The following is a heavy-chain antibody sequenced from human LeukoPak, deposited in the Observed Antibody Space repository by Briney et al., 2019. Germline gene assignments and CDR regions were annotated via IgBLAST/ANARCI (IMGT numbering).Heavy chain of an antibody. V-gene: IGHV3-53*01. CDR3: ARAPNRAYYMDV. CDR2: IYSGGTT. Sequence: GGSLRLSWAVYGFTVRSNYMSWVRQAPGNGLEWVSVIYSGGTTYYADSVKGRFTISRDNSKNTVYLQMNSLRAEDTAVYYCARAPNRAYYMDVWGKGTTVTVSS. CDR1: GFTVRSNY. D-gene: IGHD7-27*01. J-gene: IGHJ6*03.